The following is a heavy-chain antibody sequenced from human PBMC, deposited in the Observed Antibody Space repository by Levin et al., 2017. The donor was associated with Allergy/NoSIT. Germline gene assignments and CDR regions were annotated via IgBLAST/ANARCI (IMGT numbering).Heavy chain of an antibody. V-gene: IGHV2-5*02. CDR2: IYWDDDK. Sequence: SGPTLVKPTQTLTLTCTFSGFSLSTSGVGVGWIRQPPGKALEWLALIYWDDDKRYSPSLKSRLTITKDTSKNQVVLTMTNMDPVDTATYYCAHRRSGGYDQYYFDYWGQGTLVTVSS. CDR1: GFSLSTSGVG. J-gene: IGHJ4*02. CDR3: AHRRSGGYDQYYFDY. D-gene: IGHD5-12*01.